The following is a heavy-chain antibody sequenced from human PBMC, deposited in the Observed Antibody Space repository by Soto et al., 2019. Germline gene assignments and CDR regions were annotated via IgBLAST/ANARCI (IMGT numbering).Heavy chain of an antibody. J-gene: IGHJ4*02. Sequence: QVQLQESGPGLVKPSQTLSLTRTVSGGSISSGGYYWSWIRQHPGKGLEWIGYIYYSGSTYYNPSLKSRVTISVDTSKNQFSLKLSSVTAADTAVYYCARVRSNWNRMVKVAFDYWGQGTLVTVSS. V-gene: IGHV4-31*03. D-gene: IGHD1-20*01. CDR2: IYYSGST. CDR3: ARVRSNWNRMVKVAFDY. CDR1: GGSISSGGYY.